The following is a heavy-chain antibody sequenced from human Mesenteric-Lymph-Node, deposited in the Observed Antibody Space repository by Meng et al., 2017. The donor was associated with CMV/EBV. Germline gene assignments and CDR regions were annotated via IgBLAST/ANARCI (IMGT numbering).Heavy chain of an antibody. D-gene: IGHD4-11*01. CDR3: ARVILMTTEYYYYGMDV. J-gene: IGHJ6*02. CDR1: GFTVSSNY. CDR2: IYSGGST. V-gene: IGHV3-53*01. Sequence: GGSLRLSCAASGFTVSSNYMSWVRQAPGKGLEWVSVIYSGGSTYYADSVKGRFTISRDNSKNTLYLQMNSLRAEDTAVYYCARVILMTTEYYYYGMDVWGQGTTVTVSS.